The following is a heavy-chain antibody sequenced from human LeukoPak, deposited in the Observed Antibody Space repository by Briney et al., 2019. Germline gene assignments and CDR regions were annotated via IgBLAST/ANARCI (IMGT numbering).Heavy chain of an antibody. J-gene: IGHJ6*03. CDR1: GGSISGSTYP. D-gene: IGHD3-10*01. CDR2: IYYSGTT. V-gene: IGHV4-39*07. CDR3: SRVDIGSGTFYRYYYYMDV. Sequence: PSETLSLTCTVSGGSISGSTYPWGWIRQPPGKGLEWIGSIYYSGTTNYNPSLKSRVTISVDTSKSQFSLKLTSVTAADTAVYFCSRVDIGSGTFYRYYYYMDVWGKGTTVTVSS.